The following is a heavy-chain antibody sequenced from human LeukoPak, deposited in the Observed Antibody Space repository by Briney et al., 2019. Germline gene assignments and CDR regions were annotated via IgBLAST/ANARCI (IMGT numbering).Heavy chain of an antibody. CDR2: ISYDGSNK. CDR3: AKDGSIQGYCSGGSCYSEYFQH. CDR1: GFTFSSYA. V-gene: IGHV3-30*18. J-gene: IGHJ1*01. D-gene: IGHD2-15*01. Sequence: GGSLRLSCAASGFTFSSYAMHWVRQAPGKGLEWVAVISYDGSNKYYADSVKGRFTISRDNSKNTLYLQMNSLRAEDTAVYYCAKDGSIQGYCSGGSCYSEYFQHWGQGTLVTVSS.